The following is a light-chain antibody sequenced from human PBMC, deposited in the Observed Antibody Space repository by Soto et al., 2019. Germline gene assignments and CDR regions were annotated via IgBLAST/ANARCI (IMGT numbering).Light chain of an antibody. CDR2: AAS. CDR1: QTTNNY. J-gene: IGKJ4*01. CDR3: QQSYTTPLT. Sequence: DIQMTQSPSSLSASVGDRVTITCRASQTTNNYLNWYQQKPGKAPKLLTYAASSLQSGVPSRFSGSGSGTDFTLTITSLQPEDFATYYCQQSYTTPLTFGGGTKVDIK. V-gene: IGKV1-39*01.